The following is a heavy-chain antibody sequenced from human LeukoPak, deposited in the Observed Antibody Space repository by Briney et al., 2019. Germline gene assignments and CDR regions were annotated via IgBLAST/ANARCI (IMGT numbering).Heavy chain of an antibody. CDR1: GGSISSSNW. CDR3: ARQTGSGLFILP. J-gene: IGHJ4*02. Sequence: SETLSLTCAVSGGSISSSNWWSWVRQPPGKGLEWIGEINHSGSTNYNASLKSQVSISIDTSKSQFSLRLTSVTAADTAVYYCARQTGSGLFILPGGQGTLVTVSS. V-gene: IGHV4-4*02. CDR2: INHSGST. D-gene: IGHD3/OR15-3a*01.